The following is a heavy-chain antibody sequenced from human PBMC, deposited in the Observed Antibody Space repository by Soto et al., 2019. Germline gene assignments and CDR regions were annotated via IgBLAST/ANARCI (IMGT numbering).Heavy chain of an antibody. Sequence: SGPTLVNPRQTLTLTCTFSGFSLSTSGMCVSWIRQPPGKALEWLALIDWDDDKYYSTSLKTRLTISKDTSKNQVVLTMTNMDPVDTATYYCARIRRYSYGSYGMDVWGQGTTVTVSS. J-gene: IGHJ6*02. D-gene: IGHD5-18*01. CDR1: GFSLSTSGMC. CDR3: ARIRRYSYGSYGMDV. CDR2: IDWDDDK. V-gene: IGHV2-70*01.